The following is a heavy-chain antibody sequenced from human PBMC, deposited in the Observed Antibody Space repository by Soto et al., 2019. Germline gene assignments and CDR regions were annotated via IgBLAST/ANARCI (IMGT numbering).Heavy chain of an antibody. J-gene: IGHJ5*02. CDR3: AHRLPPTILCGGFDP. D-gene: IGHD3-3*01. CDR2: IYWDDDK. V-gene: IGHV2-5*02. CDR1: GFSLSTSGVC. Sequence: KASGPTLVKPTQTLTLTCTFSGFSLSTSGVCVGWIRQPPGNALEWLALIYWDDDKRYSPSLKSRLTITKDTSKNQVVLTMTNMYPVDTATYYCAHRLPPTILCGGFDPWGQGTLVTVSS.